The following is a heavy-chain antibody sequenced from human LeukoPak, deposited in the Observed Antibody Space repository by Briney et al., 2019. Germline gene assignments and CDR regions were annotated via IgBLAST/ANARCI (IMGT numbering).Heavy chain of an antibody. J-gene: IGHJ4*02. Sequence: GGSLRLSCAASGFTFSSYWMSWVRQAPGKGLEWVANIKQDGSEKYYVDSVKGRFTISRDNAKNSLYLQMNTLRTEDTAVYYCVRVRYSGSWFPVPNFDCWGQGTLVTVSS. CDR2: IKQDGSEK. D-gene: IGHD1-26*01. V-gene: IGHV3-7*01. CDR3: VRVRYSGSWFPVPNFDC. CDR1: GFTFSSYW.